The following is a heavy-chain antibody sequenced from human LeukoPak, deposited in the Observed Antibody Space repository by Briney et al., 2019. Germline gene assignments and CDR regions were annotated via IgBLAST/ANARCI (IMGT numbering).Heavy chain of an antibody. D-gene: IGHD3-9*01. J-gene: IGHJ4*02. CDR1: GFIFSDYN. CDR2: ISRSGSTK. CDR3: AEDPILTGFYNDGR. V-gene: IGHV3-11*01. Sequence: TPGGSLRLSCAASGFIFSDYNMRWIRQAPGKGLEWVSSISRSGSTKYYADSVKGRFTISRDNAKNSLFLQMNSLRAEDTARYFCAEDPILTGFYNDGRWGQGTLVIVSS.